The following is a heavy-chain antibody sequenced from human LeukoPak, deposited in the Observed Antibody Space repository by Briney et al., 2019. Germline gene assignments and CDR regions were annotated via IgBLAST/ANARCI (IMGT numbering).Heavy chain of an antibody. J-gene: IGHJ3*01. CDR1: GFAFTTYY. CDR2: INPNSGGT. V-gene: IGHV1-2*02. D-gene: IGHD5-12*01. Sequence: ASVKVSCKTSGFAFTTYYIHWVRQAPGQGPEWMGWINPNSGGTKYAQRFRDRIIMTRDTSITTAYMEMRRLTSGDTAMYYCARDRAHVGTMVDVFDFWGQGTMVTVSS. CDR3: ARDRAHVGTMVDVFDF.